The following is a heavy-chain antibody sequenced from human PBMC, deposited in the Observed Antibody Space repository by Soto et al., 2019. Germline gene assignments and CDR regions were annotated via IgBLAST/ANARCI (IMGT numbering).Heavy chain of an antibody. CDR1: GGSISSSSYY. D-gene: IGHD3-10*01. Sequence: TSETQSLTCTVSGGSISSSSYYWGWIRPPPRKGLEWIGSIYYSGSTYYNPSLKSRVTISVDTSKNQFSLKLSSVTAADTAVYYCARRGSGSYSDYWGQGTLVTVSS. J-gene: IGHJ4*02. CDR3: ARRGSGSYSDY. V-gene: IGHV4-39*01. CDR2: IYYSGST.